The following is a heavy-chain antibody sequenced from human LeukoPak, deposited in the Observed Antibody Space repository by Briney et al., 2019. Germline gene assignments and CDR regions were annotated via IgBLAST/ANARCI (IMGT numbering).Heavy chain of an antibody. V-gene: IGHV3-53*01. CDR2: IYSGGST. CDR3: ARDYGVAEGY. J-gene: IGHJ4*02. CDR1: GFPFISNY. D-gene: IGHD6-19*01. Sequence: PGGSLSLSCAASGFPFISNYMSWVRQAPGKGLEWVSVIYSGGSTYYADSVKGRFTISRDNSKNTLYLQMNSLRAEDAAVYYCARDYGVAEGYWGQGTLVTVSS.